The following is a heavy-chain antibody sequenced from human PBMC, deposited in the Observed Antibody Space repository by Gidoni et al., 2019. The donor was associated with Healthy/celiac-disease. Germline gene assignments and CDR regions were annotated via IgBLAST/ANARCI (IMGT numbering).Heavy chain of an antibody. CDR3: ARVGYSGRTGEFDY. D-gene: IGHD1-26*01. CDR2: INHSGST. J-gene: IGHJ4*02. Sequence: QVQLQQWGAGLLKPSETLSLNCAVYGGSFSGYYWSWIRQPPGKGLEWIGEINHSGSTNYTPSLKSRVTISVDTSKNQFSLKLSSVTAADTAVYYCARVGYSGRTGEFDYWGQGTLVTVSS. CDR1: GGSFSGYY. V-gene: IGHV4-34*01.